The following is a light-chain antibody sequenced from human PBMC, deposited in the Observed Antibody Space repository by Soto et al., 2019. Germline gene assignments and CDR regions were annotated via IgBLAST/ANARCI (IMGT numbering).Light chain of an antibody. CDR3: QHYNSYSEA. CDR2: DAS. CDR1: QSVGTY. J-gene: IGKJ1*01. V-gene: IGKV3-11*01. Sequence: EIVLTQSPATLSLSPGERATLSCRASQSVGTYLAWYQQKPGQAPRLLIYDASNRAAGVPVRFSGSGSGTDFTLTISSVEPDDFAVYYCQHYNSYSEAFGQGTKVELK.